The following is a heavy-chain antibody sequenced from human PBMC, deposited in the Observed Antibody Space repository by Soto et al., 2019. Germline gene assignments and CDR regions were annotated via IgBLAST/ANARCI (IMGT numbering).Heavy chain of an antibody. CDR2: INHSGST. CDR1: GGSISSGGYY. CDR3: ARGRPNCSGGSCYPSLEGNYYYYGMDV. V-gene: IGHV4-39*07. J-gene: IGHJ6*02. Sequence: SETLSLTCTVSGGSISSGGYYWSWIRQPPGKGLEWIGEINHSGSTNYNPSLKSRVTISVDTSKNQFSLKLSSVTAADTAVYYCARGRPNCSGGSCYPSLEGNYYYYGMDVWGQGTTVTVSS. D-gene: IGHD2-15*01.